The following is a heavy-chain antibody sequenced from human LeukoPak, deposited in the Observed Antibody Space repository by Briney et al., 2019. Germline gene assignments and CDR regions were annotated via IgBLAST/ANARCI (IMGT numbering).Heavy chain of an antibody. Sequence: GESLKISCKGSGYSFTSYWIGWVRQMPGKGLEWMGIIYPGDSDTRYSPSFQGQATISADKSISTAYLQWSSLKASDTAMYYCARRLITMVRGVIYNYGMDVWGQGTTVTVSS. D-gene: IGHD3-10*01. V-gene: IGHV5-51*01. J-gene: IGHJ6*02. CDR3: ARRLITMVRGVIYNYGMDV. CDR1: GYSFTSYW. CDR2: IYPGDSDT.